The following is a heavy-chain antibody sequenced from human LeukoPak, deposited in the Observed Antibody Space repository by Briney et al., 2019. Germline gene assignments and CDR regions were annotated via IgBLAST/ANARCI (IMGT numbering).Heavy chain of an antibody. CDR3: ARDASYCSGGSCYLGSDAFDI. D-gene: IGHD2-15*01. CDR1: GYTVTSYG. V-gene: IGHV1-18*01. CDR2: MSVNNGNT. Sequence: ASVKVSCKASGYTVTSYGISWGRQAPGQGEEGRGWMSVNNGNTNYAQKLQARVTMPTDTSTSTAYMELRSLRSDDTAVYYCARDASYCSGGSCYLGSDAFDIWGQGTMVTVAS. J-gene: IGHJ3*02.